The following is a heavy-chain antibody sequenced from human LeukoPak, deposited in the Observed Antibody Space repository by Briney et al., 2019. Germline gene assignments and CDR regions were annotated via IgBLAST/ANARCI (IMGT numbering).Heavy chain of an antibody. D-gene: IGHD2-15*01. CDR2: IYHSGST. J-gene: IGHJ5*02. CDR3: ARVTVYCSGGSCYNWFDP. Sequence: SETLSLTCAVSGGSISSGGYSWSWIRQPPGKGQEWIGYIYHSGSTYYNPSLKSRVTISVDRSKNQFSLKLSSVTAADTAVYYCARVTVYCSGGSCYNWFDPWGQGTLVTVSS. V-gene: IGHV4-30-2*01. CDR1: GGSISSGGYS.